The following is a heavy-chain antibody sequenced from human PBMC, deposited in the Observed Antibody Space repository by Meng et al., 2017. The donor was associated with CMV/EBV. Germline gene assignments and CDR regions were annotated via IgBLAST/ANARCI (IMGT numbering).Heavy chain of an antibody. V-gene: IGHV3-23*03. D-gene: IGHD1-26*01. CDR1: GFTFSSYA. Sequence: GESLKISCAASGFTFSSYAMSWVRQAPGKGLEWVSAIYSGGSSTYYADSVKGRFTISRDNSKNTLYLQMNSLRAEDTALYHCAREWVLSRGRKQNAFDIWGQGTMVTVSS. J-gene: IGHJ3*02. CDR3: AREWVLSRGRKQNAFDI. CDR2: IYSGGSST.